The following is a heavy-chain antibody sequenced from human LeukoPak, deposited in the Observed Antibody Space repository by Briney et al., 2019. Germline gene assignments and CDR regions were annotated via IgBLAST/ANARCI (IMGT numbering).Heavy chain of an antibody. D-gene: IGHD1-14*01. J-gene: IGHJ4*02. Sequence: GSLRPSFAASGFPFSDYYMSWIRQAPGKGLEWVSYISSSGSTIYYADSVKGRFTISRDNAKNSLYLQMSSLRGEDTALYYCAKDRRNDFDYWGQGTLVTVSS. CDR1: GFPFSDYY. CDR2: ISSSGSTI. CDR3: AKDRRNDFDY. V-gene: IGHV3-11*01.